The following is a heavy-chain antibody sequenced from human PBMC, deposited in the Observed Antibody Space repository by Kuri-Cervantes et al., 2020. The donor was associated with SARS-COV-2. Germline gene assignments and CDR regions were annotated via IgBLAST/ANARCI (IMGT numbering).Heavy chain of an antibody. CDR1: GGSVNFISYY. V-gene: IGHV4-61*01. Sequence: SETLSLTCTVSGGSVNFISYYWSWIRQPPGKGLEWIGHTYNNGIITNYNPSLKSRVTISVDTSKNQFFSRLTSVTAADTAVYYCARDVGTTSRFDYWGQGALVTVSS. J-gene: IGHJ4*02. CDR2: TYNNGIIT. D-gene: IGHD1-26*01. CDR3: ARDVGTTSRFDY.